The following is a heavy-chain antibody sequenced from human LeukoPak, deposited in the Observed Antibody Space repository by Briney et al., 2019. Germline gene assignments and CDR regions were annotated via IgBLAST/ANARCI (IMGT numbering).Heavy chain of an antibody. CDR3: ARGKWLADFDY. D-gene: IGHD6-19*01. J-gene: IGHJ4*02. CDR2: IYPGDSDT. V-gene: IGHV5-51*01. CDR1: GYSFTSYW. Sequence: GESLKISCKGSGYSFTSYWIGWXRXXXXXXXXWMGIIYPGDSDTRYSPSFQGQVTISADKSISTAYLQWSSLKASDTAMYYCARGKWLADFDYWGQGTLVTVSS.